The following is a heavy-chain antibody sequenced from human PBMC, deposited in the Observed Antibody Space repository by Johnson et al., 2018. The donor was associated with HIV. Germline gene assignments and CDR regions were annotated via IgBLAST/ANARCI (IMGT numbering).Heavy chain of an antibody. CDR1: GFTFSSYA. CDR3: AKDLRWEDAFDI. V-gene: IGHV3-64*01. D-gene: IGHD1-26*01. CDR2: ISSNGGST. Sequence: VQLVESGGGLVQPGGSLRLSCAASGFTFSSYAMHWVRQAPGKGLEYVSAISSNGGSTYYANSVKGRFTISRDNSKNTLYLQMNSLRADDTAVYYCAKDLRWEDAFDIWGQGTMVTVSS. J-gene: IGHJ3*02.